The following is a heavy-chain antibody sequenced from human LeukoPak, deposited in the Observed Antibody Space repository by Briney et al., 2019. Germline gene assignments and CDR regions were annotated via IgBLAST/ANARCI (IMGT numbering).Heavy chain of an antibody. J-gene: IGHJ4*02. CDR2: ISYDGSNK. CDR3: ARSVVGRWLQSAIDY. V-gene: IGHV3-30-3*01. D-gene: IGHD5-24*01. CDR1: GFTFSSYA. Sequence: GESLRLSCAASGFTFSSYAMHWVRQAPGKGLEWVAVISYDGSNKYYADSVKGRFTISRDNSKNTLYLQMNSLRAEDTAVYYCARSVVGRWLQSAIDYWGQGTLVTVSS.